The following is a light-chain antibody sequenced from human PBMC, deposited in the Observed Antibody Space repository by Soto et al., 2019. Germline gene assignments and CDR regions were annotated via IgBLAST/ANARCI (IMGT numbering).Light chain of an antibody. CDR3: GSYTSATTWV. CDR2: EVS. J-gene: IGLJ3*02. CDR1: SSDIGRYNY. V-gene: IGLV2-14*03. Sequence: QSALTQPASVSGSPGQSITISCTGSSSDIGRYNYVSWYQQLPGKAPKLMIYEVSNRPSGVSNRFSGSKSGNTASLSIFGLQTEDEADYYCGSYTSATTWVFGGGTKLTVL.